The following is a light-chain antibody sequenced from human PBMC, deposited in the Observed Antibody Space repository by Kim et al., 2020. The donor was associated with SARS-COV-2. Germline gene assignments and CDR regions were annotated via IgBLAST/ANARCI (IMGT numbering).Light chain of an antibody. CDR2: DVT. Sequence: QSITTSCTGSSSDMGAYNYVSWYQQHPGKAPKLIIYDVTRRPAGISNRFSGSKSGNTASLTLSGLQAEDEADYYCSSYARGSTLVFGGGTQLTVL. J-gene: IGLJ3*02. CDR1: SSDMGAYNY. V-gene: IGLV2-14*03. CDR3: SSYARGSTLV.